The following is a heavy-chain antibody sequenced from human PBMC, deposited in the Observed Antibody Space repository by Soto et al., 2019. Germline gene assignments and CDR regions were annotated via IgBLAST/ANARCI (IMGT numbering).Heavy chain of an antibody. J-gene: IGHJ3*02. Sequence: ASVKVSCKASGYTFTSYGISWVRQAPGQGLEWMGCIGGYNGNTDYAQKLQGTVTMTTDRSTSTAYMELRSLRSDDTALYYCARVRRVVATDDAFDIWGQGTMVTVSS. CDR3: ARVRRVVATDDAFDI. V-gene: IGHV1-18*01. CDR1: GYTFTSYG. D-gene: IGHD5-12*01. CDR2: IGGYNGNT.